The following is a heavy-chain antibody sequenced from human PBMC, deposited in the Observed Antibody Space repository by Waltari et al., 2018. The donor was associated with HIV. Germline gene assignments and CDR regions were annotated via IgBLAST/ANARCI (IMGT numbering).Heavy chain of an antibody. CDR1: GFTFSNFG. J-gene: IGHJ4*02. CDR2: ISNDGRKK. CDR3: VRALGDY. V-gene: IGHV3-30*03. D-gene: IGHD7-27*01. Sequence: QVQLVESGGGVVQPGKSLRLSCAASGFTFSNFGMHWVRQAPGKGLEWVALISNDGRKKYYADSVKGRFTISRANSKNTLYLQMNSLRPDDTAVYYCVRALGDYWGQGTLVTISS.